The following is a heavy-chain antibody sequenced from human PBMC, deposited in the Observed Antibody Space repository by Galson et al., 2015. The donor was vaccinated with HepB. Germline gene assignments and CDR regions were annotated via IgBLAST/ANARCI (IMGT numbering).Heavy chain of an antibody. V-gene: IGHV3-11*05. CDR3: ARDRPGIAAAGYCMDV. CDR1: GVTFSDYY. Sequence: SLRPSCAASGVTFSDYYISWVRQAPGKGLEWVSYISRSSSYTNYAHTVKGRFTISRDNAKNSLYLQMNSLRAEDTAVYYCARDRPGIAAAGYCMDVWGQGTTVTVSS. D-gene: IGHD6-13*01. J-gene: IGHJ6*02. CDR2: ISRSSSYT.